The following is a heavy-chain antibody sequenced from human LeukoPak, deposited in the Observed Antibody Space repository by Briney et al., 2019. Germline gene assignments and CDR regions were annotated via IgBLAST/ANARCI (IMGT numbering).Heavy chain of an antibody. CDR3: ARDSIAAAGNWFDP. V-gene: IGHV4-4*07. CDR1: GGSISSYY. Sequence: SETLSLTCTVSGGSISSYYWSWIRQPAGKGLEWIGRIYTSGSTNYNPSLKSRVTMSVDTSKNQFSLKRSSVTAADTAVYYCARDSIAAAGNWFDPWGQGALVTVSS. CDR2: IYTSGST. J-gene: IGHJ5*02. D-gene: IGHD6-13*01.